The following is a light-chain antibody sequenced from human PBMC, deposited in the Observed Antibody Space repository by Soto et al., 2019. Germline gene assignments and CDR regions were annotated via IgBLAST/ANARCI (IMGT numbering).Light chain of an antibody. CDR1: NSNIGSNP. CDR2: RNY. J-gene: IGLJ2*01. V-gene: IGLV1-44*01. Sequence: LAQPPSASGTPGQRVTISCSGGNSNIGSNPVNWYQQFPGAAPKLLIFRNYQRPSGVPERFSGTKSGTSASLAITRLQSEDEADYYCAAWDDSLNGVVFGGGTQLTVL. CDR3: AAWDDSLNGVV.